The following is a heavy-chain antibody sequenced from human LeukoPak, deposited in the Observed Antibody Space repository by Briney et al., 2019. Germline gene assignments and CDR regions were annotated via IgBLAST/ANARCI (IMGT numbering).Heavy chain of an antibody. Sequence: GGSLKLSCAAYAFTLRSYAMSWVRQAPGKGLEWVSAISVSGNTYHADSVKGRVTISRDNSKNTLYLQMNSLRAEDTAVYYCAPLAGPNTIWGQGTMVTVSS. D-gene: IGHD1/OR15-1a*01. CDR1: AFTLRSYA. J-gene: IGHJ3*02. CDR2: ISVSGNT. CDR3: APLAGPNTI. V-gene: IGHV3-23*01.